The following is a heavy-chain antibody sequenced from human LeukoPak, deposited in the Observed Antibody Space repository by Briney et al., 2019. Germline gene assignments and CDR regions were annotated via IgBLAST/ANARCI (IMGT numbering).Heavy chain of an antibody. D-gene: IGHD4-17*01. CDR3: ASHDYGDDYYYYYMDV. CDR2: IYYSGST. Sequence: PSETLSLTCTVSGGSISSGSYYWSWIRQPAGKGLEWIGRIYYSGSTNYNPSLKSRVTISVDTSKNQFSLKLSSVTAADTAVYYCASHDYGDDYYYYYMDVWGKGTTVTVSS. CDR1: GGSISSGSYY. V-gene: IGHV4-61*10. J-gene: IGHJ6*03.